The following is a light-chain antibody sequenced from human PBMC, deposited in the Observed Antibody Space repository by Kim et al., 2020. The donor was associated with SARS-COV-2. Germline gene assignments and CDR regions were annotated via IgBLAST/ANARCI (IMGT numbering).Light chain of an antibody. V-gene: IGKV1-27*01. CDR3: QNYNDAPWT. CDR2: AAS. CDR1: QGVSNF. J-gene: IGKJ1*01. Sequence: SVGDRVTIPCRASQGVSNFFAWYQQKPGKAPRLLIYAASAWHSGVPARFSGSRSGTDFTLTINSLQPEDFASYYCQNYNDAPWTFDRGTKVDIK.